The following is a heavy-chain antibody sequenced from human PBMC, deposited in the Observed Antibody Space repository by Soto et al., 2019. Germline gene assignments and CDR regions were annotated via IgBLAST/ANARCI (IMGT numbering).Heavy chain of an antibody. CDR2: MNPISGNT. D-gene: IGHD1-26*01. Sequence: ASVKVSCKASGYTFTTYDINWVRQATGQGLEWLGWMNPISGNTGYAPEFQGRVTMTADTSISTAYMELSSLRSDDTAVYYCAREGSGWDPTRNPVRAFDIWGQGTMVTVS. V-gene: IGHV1-8*01. CDR1: GYTFTTYD. CDR3: AREGSGWDPTRNPVRAFDI. J-gene: IGHJ3*02.